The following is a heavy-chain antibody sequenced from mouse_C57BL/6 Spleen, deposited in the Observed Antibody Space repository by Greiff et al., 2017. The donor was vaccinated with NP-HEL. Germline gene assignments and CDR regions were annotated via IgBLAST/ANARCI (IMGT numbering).Heavy chain of an antibody. CDR1: GYTFTSYG. CDR2: IYPRSGNT. CDR3: ARSERGYAMDY. Sequence: VQLQESGAELARPGASVKLSCKASGYTFTSYGISWVKQRTGQGLEWIGEIYPRSGNTYYNEKFKGKATLTADKSSSTAYMELRSLTSEDSAVYFCARSERGYAMDYWGQGTSVTVSS. J-gene: IGHJ4*01. V-gene: IGHV1-81*01.